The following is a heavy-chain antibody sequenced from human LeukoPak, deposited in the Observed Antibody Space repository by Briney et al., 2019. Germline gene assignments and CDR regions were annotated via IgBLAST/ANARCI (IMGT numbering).Heavy chain of an antibody. CDR2: INAGNGNT. V-gene: IGHV1-3*01. CDR1: GYTFTNFA. CDR3: ARGRSGLSLEGVYYYYMDV. D-gene: IGHD3-3*01. Sequence: ASVRVSCKASGYTFTNFAMHWVRQVPGQRLEWMGWINAGNGNTTYSQKFQGRVTITRDTSASTAYMELSSLRSEDTAVYYCARGRSGLSLEGVYYYYMDVWGQGTTVTVSS. J-gene: IGHJ6*03.